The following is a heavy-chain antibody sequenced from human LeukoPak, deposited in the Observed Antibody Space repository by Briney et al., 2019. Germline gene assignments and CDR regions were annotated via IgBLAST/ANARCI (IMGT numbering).Heavy chain of an antibody. J-gene: IGHJ6*03. V-gene: IGHV4-34*01. CDR1: GGSSRVYF. CDR3: ARGRQDVTMIVVVMTAVSYYLDV. Sequence: PSETLSLTCAVYGGSSRVYFWSSMRHTPEEGLEWVGEINPRGSTSYNPTLNGRITMSEDASKNRFSLKLSSVTAEDTAVYYCARGRQDVTMIVVVMTAVSYYLDVWGKGTTVTVS. CDR2: INPRGST. D-gene: IGHD3-22*01.